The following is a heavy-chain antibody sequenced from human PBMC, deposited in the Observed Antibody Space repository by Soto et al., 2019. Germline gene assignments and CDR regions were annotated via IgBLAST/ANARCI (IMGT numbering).Heavy chain of an antibody. Sequence: VRLQESGPGVVKPSQTLSVTCAVSGGSINSLDYYWSWIRQTPGKGLEWIGYIYSGGATYYTPSLKSRVTMSMDTSKNRFSLRLTSVTAADAAVYFRARGADRSHWYYFDFWGQGALITVSS. CDR3: ARGADRSHWYYFDF. J-gene: IGHJ4*02. V-gene: IGHV4-30-4*01. CDR2: IYSGGAT. D-gene: IGHD6-13*01. CDR1: GGSINSLDYY.